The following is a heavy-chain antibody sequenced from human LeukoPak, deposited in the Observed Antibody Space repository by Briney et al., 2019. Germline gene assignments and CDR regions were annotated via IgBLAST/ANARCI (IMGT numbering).Heavy chain of an antibody. CDR2: ISSSGESP. CDR3: AKKRRDGYNPFDY. D-gene: IGHD5-24*01. Sequence: PGGSLRLSCAVSGFTFSRYAMSWVRQAPGKGLEWVCGISSSGESPYYADSVEGRFTISRDNSKNTLYLEINSLRAEDTAVFYCAKKRRDGYNPFDYLGQGTLVTVSS. CDR1: GFTFSRYA. V-gene: IGHV3-23*01. J-gene: IGHJ4*02.